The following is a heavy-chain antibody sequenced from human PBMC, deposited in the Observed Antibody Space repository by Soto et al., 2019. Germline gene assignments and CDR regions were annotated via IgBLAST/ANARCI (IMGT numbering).Heavy chain of an antibody. V-gene: IGHV1-18*04. CDR2: ISTFNGNT. Sequence: QVHLLQSGTEVKAPGASVKVSCKASASTFTGYTINWVRQAPGQGLEWMGWISTFNGNTKYAGNFEGRVTMTTNTSTTTAYMELTSLTFDDTAVYFCARGTVTSGRWFGPWGQGPLVSVSS. CDR3: ARGTVTSGRWFGP. D-gene: IGHD4-17*01. J-gene: IGHJ5*02. CDR1: ASTFTGYT.